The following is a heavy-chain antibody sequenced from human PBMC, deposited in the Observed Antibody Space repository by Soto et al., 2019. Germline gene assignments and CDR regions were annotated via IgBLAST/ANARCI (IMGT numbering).Heavy chain of an antibody. Sequence: GGSLRLSCAASGFTFSSYSMNWVRQAPGKGLEWVSSISSSSSYIYYADSVKGRFTISRDNAKNSLYLQMNSLRAEDTAVYYCARALYSGYDLVLWGQGTLVTVSS. V-gene: IGHV3-21*01. D-gene: IGHD5-12*01. CDR3: ARALYSGYDLVL. CDR1: GFTFSSYS. J-gene: IGHJ4*02. CDR2: ISSSSSYI.